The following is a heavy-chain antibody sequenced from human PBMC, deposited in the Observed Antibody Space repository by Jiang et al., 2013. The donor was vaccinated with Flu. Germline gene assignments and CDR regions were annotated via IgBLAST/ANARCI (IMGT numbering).Heavy chain of an antibody. J-gene: IGHJ5*02. CDR3: ARRPGIIPGALSPQGYFDP. CDR1: GYTFTVYY. Sequence: SGAEVKKPGASVKVSCKASGYTFTVYYIHWVRQAPGQGFEWMAWINPDSGGTNYAQKFQGRVTMTTDTSISTAYMELSSLKSDDTAVYYCARRPGIIPGALSPQGYFDPWGQGTLVTVSS. CDR2: INPDSGGT. V-gene: IGHV1-2*02. D-gene: IGHD4/OR15-4a*01.